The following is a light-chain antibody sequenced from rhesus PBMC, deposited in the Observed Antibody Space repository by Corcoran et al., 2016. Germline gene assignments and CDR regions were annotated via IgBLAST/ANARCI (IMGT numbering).Light chain of an antibody. CDR2: PAA. CDR1: QGIAGW. CDR3: QRYNSVPRA. J-gene: IGKJ1*01. Sequence: DIQMTQSPSSLSASVGDRVTITCRASQGIAGWFAWYQQKPGKTPKLLGYPAANLQKGCPSRFSGGGYGSDFTITISSLQPEDFATYYGQRYNSVPRAFGQGTRVEVK. V-gene: IGKV1-21*01.